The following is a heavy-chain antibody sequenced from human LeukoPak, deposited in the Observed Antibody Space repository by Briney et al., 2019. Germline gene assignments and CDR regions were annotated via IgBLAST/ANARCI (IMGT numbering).Heavy chain of an antibody. J-gene: IGHJ4*02. CDR1: GYTFTSYD. CDR3: ATGEDSSSS. Sequence: ASVKVSCKDSGYTFTSYDINWVRQATGQGLEWMGWMNSNSGNKGCAHKFQGRVTTTRNTSTSTAYIEQSSLRSEDTAVYYCATGEDSSSSWGQGTLVTVSS. CDR2: MNSNSGNK. D-gene: IGHD6-6*01. V-gene: IGHV1-8*03.